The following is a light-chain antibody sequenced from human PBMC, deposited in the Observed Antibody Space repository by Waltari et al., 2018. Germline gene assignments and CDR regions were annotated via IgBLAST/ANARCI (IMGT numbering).Light chain of an antibody. CDR2: RSN. CDR1: DSNIGANS. CDR3: AAWDDRLDSYV. V-gene: IGLV1-44*01. J-gene: IGLJ1*01. Sequence: QSVLTQAPSASGTPGRGVTVSCSGSDSNIGANSVTWYQHVPGAAPNVLIYRSNRRPSGAPDRFSGSKSGTSASLAISGLRSEDEADYYCAAWDDRLDSYVFGTGTRVTVL.